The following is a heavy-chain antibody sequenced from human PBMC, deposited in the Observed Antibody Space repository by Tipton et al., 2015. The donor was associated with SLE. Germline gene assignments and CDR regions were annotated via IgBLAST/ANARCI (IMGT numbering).Heavy chain of an antibody. V-gene: IGHV4-34*01. Sequence: TLSLTCAVYGGSFSGYYWSWIRQPPGKGLEWIGEINHSGSTNYNPSLKSRVTISVDTSKNQFPLKLSSVTAADTAVYYCARDHGSSGDYWGQGTLVTVSS. D-gene: IGHD1-26*01. CDR2: INHSGST. J-gene: IGHJ4*02. CDR1: GGSFSGYY. CDR3: ARDHGSSGDY.